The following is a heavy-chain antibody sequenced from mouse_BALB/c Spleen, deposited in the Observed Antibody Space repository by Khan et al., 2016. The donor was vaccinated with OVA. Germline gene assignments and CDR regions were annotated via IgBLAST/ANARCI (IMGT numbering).Heavy chain of an antibody. V-gene: IGHV1-5*01. D-gene: IGHD1-3*01. Sequence: EVQLVESGTVLARPGASVKMSCKASGYSFTSYLIHWVKQRPGQGLEWIGDIYPGNSDTTYNQKFKDKAKLTAGTSANTAYMELSSLTNEDSAVYYCAIGGYSSFAYWGQGTLVTVSA. CDR2: IYPGNSDT. CDR1: GYSFTSYL. CDR3: AIGGYSSFAY. J-gene: IGHJ3*01.